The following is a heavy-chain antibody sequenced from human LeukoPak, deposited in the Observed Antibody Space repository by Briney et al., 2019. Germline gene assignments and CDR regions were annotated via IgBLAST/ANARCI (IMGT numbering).Heavy chain of an antibody. J-gene: IGHJ4*02. V-gene: IGHV3-74*01. CDR2: INTDGSST. CDR1: GFTFSSHW. CDR3: ARDGVYGDYYFDY. Sequence: PGGSLRLSCAASGFTFSSHWMTWVRQAPGKGLVWVSRINTDGSSTTYADSVKGRFTISRDNAKNTLYLQMNSLRAEDTAVYYCARDGVYGDYYFDYWGQGTLVTVSS. D-gene: IGHD4-17*01.